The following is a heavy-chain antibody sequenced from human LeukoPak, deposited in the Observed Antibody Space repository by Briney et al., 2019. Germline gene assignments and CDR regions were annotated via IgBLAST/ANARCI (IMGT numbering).Heavy chain of an antibody. V-gene: IGHV3-23*01. CDR1: GFRFSDFT. CDR3: AKDIGWNHYYYYYGMDV. Sequence: GGSLRLSCAASGFRFSDFTMTWVRQAPGKGPEWVSAIGGRGGSTYYADSVKGRFTISRDNSKNTLYLQMNSLRAEDTAVYYCAKDIGWNHYYYYYGMDVWGQGTTVTVSS. D-gene: IGHD1-1*01. CDR2: IGGRGGST. J-gene: IGHJ6*02.